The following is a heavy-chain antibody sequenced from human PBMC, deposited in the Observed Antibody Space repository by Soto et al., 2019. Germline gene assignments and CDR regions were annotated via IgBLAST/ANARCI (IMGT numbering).Heavy chain of an antibody. Sequence: PSETLSLTCTVSGGSVSAYYWSWIRQSPGKGLEWIGYIYSSGSATYNPSLQSRISMSVDASKKQFSLKMSSVTAADTAVYFCARSLRDYYDNTGHFYFDHWGPGTLVTVSS. J-gene: IGHJ4*02. CDR3: ARSLRDYYDNTGHFYFDH. V-gene: IGHV4-59*02. D-gene: IGHD3-22*01. CDR1: GGSVSAYY. CDR2: IYSSGSA.